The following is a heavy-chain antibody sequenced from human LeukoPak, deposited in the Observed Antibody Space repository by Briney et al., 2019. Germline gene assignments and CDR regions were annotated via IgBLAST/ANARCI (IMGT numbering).Heavy chain of an antibody. CDR1: GGSVISGSYY. V-gene: IGHV4-61*01. Sequence: SETLSPTCTVSGGSVISGSYYWSWIRQPPGKGLEWIGYIYYSGSTNYNPSLKSRVTISVDTSKNQFSLKLSSVTAADTAVYYCARGDYNWNDIRTWGAFDIWGQGTMVTVSS. J-gene: IGHJ3*02. CDR3: ARGDYNWNDIRTWGAFDI. D-gene: IGHD1-20*01. CDR2: IYYSGST.